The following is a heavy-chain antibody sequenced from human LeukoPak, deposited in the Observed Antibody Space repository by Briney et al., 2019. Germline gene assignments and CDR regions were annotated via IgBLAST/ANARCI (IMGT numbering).Heavy chain of an antibody. CDR2: INHSGST. J-gene: IGHJ4*02. V-gene: IGHV4-34*01. CDR1: GGSFSGYY. D-gene: IGHD2-2*01. Sequence: SETLSLTCAVYGGSFSGYYWSWIRQPPGKGLEWIGEINHSGSTNYNPSLKSRVTISVDTSKNQFSLKLSSVTAADTAVYYCARGGLKYCSSTSCTFDYWGQRALVTVSS. CDR3: ARGGLKYCSSTSCTFDY.